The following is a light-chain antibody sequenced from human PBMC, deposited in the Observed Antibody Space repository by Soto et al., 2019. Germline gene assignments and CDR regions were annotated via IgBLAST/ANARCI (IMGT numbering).Light chain of an antibody. CDR1: SSDVGGYNY. CDR3: SSYTSSSTYVV. V-gene: IGLV2-14*01. CDR2: DVS. J-gene: IGLJ2*01. Sequence: QSVLTQPPSVSAAPGQKVTISCTGTSSDVGGYNYVSWYQQHPGKAPKLMIYDVSNRPSGVSNRFSGSKSGNTASLTISGLQAEDEADYYCSSYTSSSTYVVFGGGTKLTVL.